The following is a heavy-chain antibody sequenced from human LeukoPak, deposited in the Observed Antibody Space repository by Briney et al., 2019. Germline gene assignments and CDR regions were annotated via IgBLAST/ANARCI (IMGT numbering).Heavy chain of an antibody. J-gene: IGHJ4*02. CDR1: GFTVSSNY. CDR3: ARDASSGWYYFDY. CDR2: IYSGGSN. V-gene: IGHV3-66*01. D-gene: IGHD6-19*01. Sequence: PGGSLRLSCAASGFTVSSNYMSWVRQAPGKGLEWVSVIYSGGSNYYADSVKGRFTISRDNSKNTLYLQMNSLRAEDTAVYYCARDASSGWYYFDYWGQGTLVTVSS.